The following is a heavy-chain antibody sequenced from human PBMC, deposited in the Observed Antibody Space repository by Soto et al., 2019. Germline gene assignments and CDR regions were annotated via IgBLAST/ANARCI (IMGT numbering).Heavy chain of an antibody. J-gene: IGHJ6*03. Sequence: ASVKVSCKASGFTFTTSAVQWVRQARGQRLEWIGWIVVGSGSTKYAQKFQERVTITRDMSTSTAYMELSSLTSEDTAVYYCAVISYSAAEQYYYYYMDVWGKGTTVTVSS. V-gene: IGHV1-58*01. D-gene: IGHD3-16*02. CDR3: AVISYSAAEQYYYYYMDV. CDR1: GFTFTTSA. CDR2: IVVGSGST.